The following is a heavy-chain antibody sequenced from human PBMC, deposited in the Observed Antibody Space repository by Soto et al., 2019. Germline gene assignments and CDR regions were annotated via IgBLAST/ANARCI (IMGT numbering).Heavy chain of an antibody. CDR1: GYTFSTYG. V-gene: IGHV1-18*01. CDR3: ARVKVPAAILGAFDL. J-gene: IGHJ3*01. CDR2: INPLKGDT. D-gene: IGHD2-2*02. Sequence: QAQLVQSGGEMKKPGASVKVSCKASGYTFSTYGITWVRQAPGQGLDWMGWINPLKGDTKSAANFQERVTMTTDTSTRTAYMELRSLRSDDTAVYYCARVKVPAAILGAFDLWGQGTLVTVSS.